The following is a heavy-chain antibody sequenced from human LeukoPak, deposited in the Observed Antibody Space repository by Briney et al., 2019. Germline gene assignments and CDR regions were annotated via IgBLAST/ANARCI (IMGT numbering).Heavy chain of an antibody. CDR3: ARDLLSY. D-gene: IGHD1-26*01. Sequence: ASVKVSCKASGYTFTAYYIHWVRQAPGQGLEWMGRINSNSGGTNYAQRFQGRVTMTRDTSINTVSMELTGLTSDDTAVYYCARDLLSYWGQGTLVTVSS. V-gene: IGHV1-2*06. J-gene: IGHJ4*02. CDR1: GYTFTAYY. CDR2: INSNSGGT.